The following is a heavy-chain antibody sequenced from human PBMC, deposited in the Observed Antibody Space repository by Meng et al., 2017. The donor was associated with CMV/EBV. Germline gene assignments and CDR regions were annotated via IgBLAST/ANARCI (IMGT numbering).Heavy chain of an antibody. CDR3: AANIGGSYEGLYYFDY. CDR2: ISSSGSTI. Sequence: GESLKISCAASGFTFSDYYMSWIRQAPGKGLEWVSYISSSGSTIYYADSVKGRFTISRDNAKNSLYLQMNSLRAEDTAVHYCAANIGGSYEGLYYFDYWGQGTLVTVSS. D-gene: IGHD1-26*01. J-gene: IGHJ4*02. V-gene: IGHV3-11*01. CDR1: GFTFSDYY.